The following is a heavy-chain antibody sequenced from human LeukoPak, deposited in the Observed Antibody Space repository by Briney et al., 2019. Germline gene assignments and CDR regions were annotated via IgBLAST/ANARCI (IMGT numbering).Heavy chain of an antibody. CDR3: TRVHSSGWPYFDY. V-gene: IGHV3-49*03. J-gene: IGHJ4*02. Sequence: GGSLRLSCTASGFTFGDYAMSWFRQAPGKGLEWVGFIRSKAYGGTTEYAASVKGRYTISRDDSKSIAYLQMNSLKTEDTAVYYCTRVHSSGWPYFDYWGQGTLVTVSS. CDR1: GFTFGDYA. D-gene: IGHD6-19*01. CDR2: IRSKAYGGTT.